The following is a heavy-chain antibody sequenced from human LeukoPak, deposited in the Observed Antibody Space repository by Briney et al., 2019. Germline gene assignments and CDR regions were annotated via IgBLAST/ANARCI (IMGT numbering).Heavy chain of an antibody. Sequence: PSETLSLTCTVSGYSISRSNYYWGWIRQPPGKGLEWIGSIYYSGSTDYNPSLKSQVTMSVDTSKSQFSLKVNSVTAADTAVYYCARRDRYSSGQFDHWGQGTLVTVSS. V-gene: IGHV4-39*01. CDR3: ARRDRYSSGQFDH. CDR2: IYYSGST. CDR1: GYSISRSNYY. J-gene: IGHJ4*02. D-gene: IGHD5-18*01.